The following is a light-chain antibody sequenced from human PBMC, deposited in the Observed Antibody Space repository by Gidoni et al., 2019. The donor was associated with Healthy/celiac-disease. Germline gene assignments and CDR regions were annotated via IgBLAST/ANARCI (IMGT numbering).Light chain of an antibody. CDR3: CSYAGSYTLYV. V-gene: IGLV2-11*01. CDR2: DVR. Sequence: QSALTQPRSVSGSPGQSVTLSCTGTSSHVGGYTYVSWYQQHPSKAPKLMIYDVRKRPSWVPDRFSGSKSGNTASLTISGLQAEDEADYYCCSYAGSYTLYVFGTGTKVTVL. J-gene: IGLJ1*01. CDR1: SSHVGGYTY.